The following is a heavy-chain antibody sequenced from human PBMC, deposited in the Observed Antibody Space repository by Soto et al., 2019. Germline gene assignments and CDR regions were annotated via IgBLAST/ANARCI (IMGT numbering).Heavy chain of an antibody. CDR3: ARDPMVRGVGNGMDV. CDR1: GYTFTSYG. CDR2: ISAYNGNT. D-gene: IGHD3-10*01. Sequence: QVQLVQSGAEVKKPGASVKVSCKASGYTFTSYGITWVRQAPGQGLEWMGWISAYNGNTNYAQKLQGRVTMTTDTSTSTAYMERRSLRSDDTAVYYCARDPMVRGVGNGMDVWGQGTTVTVSS. V-gene: IGHV1-18*01. J-gene: IGHJ6*02.